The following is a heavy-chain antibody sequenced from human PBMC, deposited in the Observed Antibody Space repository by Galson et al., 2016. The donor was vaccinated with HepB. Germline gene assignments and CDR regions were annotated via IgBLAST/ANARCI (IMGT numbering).Heavy chain of an antibody. V-gene: IGHV3-30*18. CDR3: AKSGVVIVDHYGMDV. CDR2: ISYDGSNK. CDR1: GFTFSSYA. Sequence: SLRLSCAASGFTFSSYAMFWVRQAPGKGLEWVTVISYDGSNKFYADSVKGRFAISRDNSKNTLFLQMNSLRAEDTAVYFCAKSGVVIVDHYGMDVWGKGTTVTVSS. J-gene: IGHJ6*04. D-gene: IGHD3-3*01.